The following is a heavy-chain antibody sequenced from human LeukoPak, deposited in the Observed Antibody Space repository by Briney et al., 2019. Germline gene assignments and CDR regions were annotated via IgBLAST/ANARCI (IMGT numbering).Heavy chain of an antibody. Sequence: QTGGSLRLSCAASGFTFSSYGMHWVRQAPGKGLEWVAVISYDGSNKYYADSVKGRFTISRDISRNTLYLQINSLRAEDTAVYYCARDRSRYSSGRYQFDYWGQGTLVTVSS. CDR3: ARDRSRYSSGRYQFDY. CDR2: ISYDGSNK. D-gene: IGHD6-19*01. V-gene: IGHV3-30*03. CDR1: GFTFSSYG. J-gene: IGHJ4*02.